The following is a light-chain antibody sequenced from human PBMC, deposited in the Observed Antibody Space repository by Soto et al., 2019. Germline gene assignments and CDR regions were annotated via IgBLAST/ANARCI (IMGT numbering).Light chain of an antibody. CDR3: SSYTTSYFYV. CDR2: GVT. J-gene: IGLJ1*01. Sequence: QSVLTQPTSVSGSPGQSITISCTGNHNDIGTYDYVSWYQQHPGRAPRLLIYGVTTRPSGISDRFSASKSGLTASLTISGLQPEDEADYYCSSYTTSYFYVFGPGTKVTVL. CDR1: HNDIGTYDY. V-gene: IGLV2-14*03.